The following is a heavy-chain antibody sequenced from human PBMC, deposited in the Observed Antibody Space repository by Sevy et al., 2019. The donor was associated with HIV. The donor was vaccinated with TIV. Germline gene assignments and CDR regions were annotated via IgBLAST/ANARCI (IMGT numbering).Heavy chain of an antibody. CDR2: MNPNSGNT. Sequence: ASVKVSCKASGYTFTSYDINWVRQATGQGLEWMGWMNPNSGNTGYAQKFQGRVTMTRNTSISTAYMELSSLRSEDTAVYYCARLYDFWSGYYTGESHYGMDVWGQGTTVTVSS. CDR3: ARLYDFWSGYYTGESHYGMDV. CDR1: GYTFTSYD. V-gene: IGHV1-8*01. J-gene: IGHJ6*02. D-gene: IGHD3-3*01.